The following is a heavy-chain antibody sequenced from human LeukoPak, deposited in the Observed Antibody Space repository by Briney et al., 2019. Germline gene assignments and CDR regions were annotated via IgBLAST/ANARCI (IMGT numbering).Heavy chain of an antibody. V-gene: IGHV3-53*05. J-gene: IGHJ4*02. CDR3: AKGAYDYVEIAYFDY. CDR1: GFTVSSNY. Sequence: AGSLRLSCAASGFTVSSNYMSWVRQAPGQGLEWVSVIIASSGATFYADSVKGRFTISRDTSKNTLYLQMNSRRDEGTAVYYWAKGAYDYVEIAYFDYWGQGTLVTVSS. CDR2: IIASSGAT. D-gene: IGHD5-12*01.